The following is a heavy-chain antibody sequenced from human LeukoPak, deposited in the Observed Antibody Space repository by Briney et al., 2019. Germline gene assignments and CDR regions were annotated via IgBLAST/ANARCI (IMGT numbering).Heavy chain of an antibody. J-gene: IGHJ4*02. V-gene: IGHV3-21*05. CDR3: ARDLGSGLSTYFDY. D-gene: IGHD1-26*01. CDR2: ISSSSSYI. CDR1: GFTFSRYE. Sequence: GGSLRLSCAASGFTFSRYEMNWVRQAPGKGLEWVSYISSSSSYIYYADSVKGRFTISRDNAKNSLYLQMNSLRAEDTAVYYCARDLGSGLSTYFDYWGQGTLVTVSS.